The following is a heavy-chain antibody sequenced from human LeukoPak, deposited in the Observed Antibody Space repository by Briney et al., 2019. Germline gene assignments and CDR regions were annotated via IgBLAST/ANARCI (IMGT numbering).Heavy chain of an antibody. Sequence: PSETLSLTCAVYGGSFSGYYWRWIRQPPGKGLEWIGEINHSGSTNYNPSLKRRVTISVDTSKNQFSLKLSSVTAADTAVYYCASEKGVRGVITFDYWGQGTLVTVSS. J-gene: IGHJ4*02. CDR1: GGSFSGYY. D-gene: IGHD3-10*01. V-gene: IGHV4-34*01. CDR2: INHSGST. CDR3: ASEKGVRGVITFDY.